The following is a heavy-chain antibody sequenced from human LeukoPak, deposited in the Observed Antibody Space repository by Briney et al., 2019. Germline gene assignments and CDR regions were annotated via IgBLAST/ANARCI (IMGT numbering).Heavy chain of an antibody. CDR1: GGSISSSSYY. V-gene: IGHV3-11*04. Sequence: LSLTCTVSGGSISSSSYYWGWIRQPPGKGLEWVSYISSSSSTIYYADSVKGRFTISRDNAKNSLYLQMNSLRAEDTAVYYCAKGRGYTAMDPSDYWGQGTLVTVSS. CDR3: AKGRGYTAMDPSDY. J-gene: IGHJ4*02. D-gene: IGHD5-18*01. CDR2: ISSSSSTI.